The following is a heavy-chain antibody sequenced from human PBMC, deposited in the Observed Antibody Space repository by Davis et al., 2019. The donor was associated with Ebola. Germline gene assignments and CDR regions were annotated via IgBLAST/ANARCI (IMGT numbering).Heavy chain of an antibody. V-gene: IGHV3-11*05. CDR3: ARGYPTLWFGEYYFDY. CDR2: ISSSSSYT. Sequence: GESLKISCAASGFTFSDYYMSWIRQAPGKGLEWVSYISSSSSYTYYADSVKGRFTISRHNSKNTLYLQMNSLRAEDTAVYYCARGYPTLWFGEYYFDYWGQGTLVTVSS. J-gene: IGHJ4*02. CDR1: GFTFSDYY. D-gene: IGHD3-10*01.